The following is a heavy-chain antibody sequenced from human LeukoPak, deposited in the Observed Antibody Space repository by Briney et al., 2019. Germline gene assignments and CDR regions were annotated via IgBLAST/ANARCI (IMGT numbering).Heavy chain of an antibody. Sequence: GESLKISCKGSGYSFSSHWIGWVRQTPGKGLEWMGIIYPPDSDTRYSPSFEGQVTISADKSISTAYLQWSSLKASGTAMYYCARYYYDRSVGPFDYWGQGTLVTVSS. D-gene: IGHD3-22*01. J-gene: IGHJ4*02. V-gene: IGHV5-51*01. CDR3: ARYYYDRSVGPFDY. CDR1: GYSFSSHW. CDR2: IYPPDSDT.